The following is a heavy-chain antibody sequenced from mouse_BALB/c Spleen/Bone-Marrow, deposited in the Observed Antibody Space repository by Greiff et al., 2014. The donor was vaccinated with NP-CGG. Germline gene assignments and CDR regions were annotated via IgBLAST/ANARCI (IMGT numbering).Heavy chain of an antibody. V-gene: IGHV5-4*02. CDR1: GFTFSDYY. J-gene: IGHJ4*01. Sequence: DVMLVESGGGLVKPGGSLKLSCAASGFTFSDYYMYWVRQTPEKRLEWVATISDDGGYTYHPDSVWGRFTISRDNAKNNLYLQMSSLKSEDTAMYYCARSGERYGAMDYWGQGTSVTVFS. D-gene: IGHD2-10*02. CDR3: ARSGERYGAMDY. CDR2: ISDDGGYT.